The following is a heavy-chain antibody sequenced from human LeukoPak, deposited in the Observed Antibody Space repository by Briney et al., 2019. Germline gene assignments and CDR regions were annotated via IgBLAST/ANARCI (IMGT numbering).Heavy chain of an antibody. CDR2: IYTSGST. J-gene: IGHJ4*02. CDR1: GGSISSYY. Sequence: SETLSLTCTVSGGSISSYYWSWIRQPPGKGLEWIGYIYTSGSTNYNPSLKSRVTKSVDTSKNQFSLELSSVTAADTAVYYCARHGAVGGYFDYWGQGTLVTVSS. D-gene: IGHD6-13*01. V-gene: IGHV4-4*09. CDR3: ARHGAVGGYFDY.